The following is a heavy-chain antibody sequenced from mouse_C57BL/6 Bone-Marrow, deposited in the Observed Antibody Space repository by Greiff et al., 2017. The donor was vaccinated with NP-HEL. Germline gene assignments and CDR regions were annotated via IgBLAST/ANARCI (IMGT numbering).Heavy chain of an antibody. CDR2: IDPEDGDT. CDR3: TTAGGSSSHWYFDV. J-gene: IGHJ1*03. Sequence: EVMLVESGAELVRPGASVKLSCTASGFNIKDYYMHWVKQRPEQGLEWIGRIDPEDGDTEYAPKFQGKATMTADTSSNTAYLQLSSLTSEDTAVYYCTTAGGSSSHWYFDVWGTGTTVTVSS. D-gene: IGHD1-1*01. V-gene: IGHV14-1*01. CDR1: GFNIKDYY.